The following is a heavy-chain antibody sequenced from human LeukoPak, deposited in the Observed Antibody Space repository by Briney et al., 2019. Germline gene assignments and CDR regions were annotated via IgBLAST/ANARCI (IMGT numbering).Heavy chain of an antibody. D-gene: IGHD2-2*01. J-gene: IGHJ5*02. Sequence: GGSLRLSCAASGFTFSSYAMSWVRQAPGKGLEWVSAISGSGGSTYYADSVKGRFTISSDNSKNTLYLQMNSLRAEDTAVYYCARGVSYCSSTSCPPWFDPWGQGTLVTVSS. CDR3: ARGVSYCSSTSCPPWFDP. CDR1: GFTFSSYA. V-gene: IGHV3-23*01. CDR2: ISGSGGST.